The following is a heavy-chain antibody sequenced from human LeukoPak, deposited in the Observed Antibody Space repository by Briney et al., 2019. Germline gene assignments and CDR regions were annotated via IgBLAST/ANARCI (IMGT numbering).Heavy chain of an antibody. CDR1: GGSIISYY. D-gene: IGHD3-9*01. Sequence: SETLSLTCTVSGGSIISYYWSWIRQPPGEGLEWIGYIYYSGSTNYNPSLKSRVTISVDTSKNQFSLKLSSVTAADTAVYDCARLYDHILTGYAMSAWFDPWGQGTLVTVSS. J-gene: IGHJ5*02. CDR2: IYYSGST. CDR3: ARLYDHILTGYAMSAWFDP. V-gene: IGHV4-59*01.